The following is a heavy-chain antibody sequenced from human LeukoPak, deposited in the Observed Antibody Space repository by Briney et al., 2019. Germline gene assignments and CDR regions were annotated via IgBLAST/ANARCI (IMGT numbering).Heavy chain of an antibody. Sequence: SETLSLTCTVSGDSISGSSYYWGWIRQPPGKGLEWIGNIYYGGSTYYSPSLKSRVTISVDTSKNQFSLKLSSVTAADTAVYYCARQSSGSPKFDYWGQGTLVTVSS. V-gene: IGHV4-39*01. J-gene: IGHJ4*02. CDR3: ARQSSGSPKFDY. D-gene: IGHD2-15*01. CDR2: IYYGGST. CDR1: GDSISGSSYY.